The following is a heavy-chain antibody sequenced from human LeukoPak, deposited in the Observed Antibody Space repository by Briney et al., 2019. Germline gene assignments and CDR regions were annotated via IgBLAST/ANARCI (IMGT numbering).Heavy chain of an antibody. J-gene: IGHJ6*02. D-gene: IGHD6-19*01. V-gene: IGHV3-30*03. CDR2: ISYDGSNK. Sequence: GGSLRLSCAASGFTFSSYGMHWVRQAPGKGLEWVAVISYDGSNKYFADSVKGRFTISRDNSKNTLYLQMNSLRAEVTAVYYCARDRDNSGWSTGGYYYYYGMDVWGQGTTVTVSS. CDR3: ARDRDNSGWSTGGYYYYYGMDV. CDR1: GFTFSSYG.